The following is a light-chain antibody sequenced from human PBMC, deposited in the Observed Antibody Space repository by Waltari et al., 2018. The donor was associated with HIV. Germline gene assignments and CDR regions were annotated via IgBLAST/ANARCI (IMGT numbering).Light chain of an antibody. CDR2: KDD. CDR1: SGSIASNY. Sequence: NFMLTQPHSVSESPGKTVTISCTRSSGSIASNYVQWYQQRPGSSPTTVIYKDDQRPPGVPDRFSGSIDSSSNSASLTISGLRTEDEADYYCQSYDNENPVLFGGGTKLTVL. V-gene: IGLV6-57*01. CDR3: QSYDNENPVL. J-gene: IGLJ2*01.